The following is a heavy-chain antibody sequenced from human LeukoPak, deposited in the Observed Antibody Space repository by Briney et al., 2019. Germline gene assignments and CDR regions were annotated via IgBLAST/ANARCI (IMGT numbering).Heavy chain of an antibody. D-gene: IGHD3-22*01. Sequence: SVKVSCKASGGTFSSYAISWVRQAPGQGLEWMGGIIPIFGTANYAQKFQGGVTITADESTSTAYMELSSLRSEDTAVYYCASPNYYDSSGYLYYFDYWGQGTLVTVSS. V-gene: IGHV1-69*01. CDR2: IIPIFGTA. J-gene: IGHJ4*02. CDR3: ASPNYYDSSGYLYYFDY. CDR1: GGTFSSYA.